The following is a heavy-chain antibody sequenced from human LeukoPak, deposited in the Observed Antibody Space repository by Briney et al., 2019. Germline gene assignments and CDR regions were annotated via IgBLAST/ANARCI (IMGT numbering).Heavy chain of an antibody. V-gene: IGHV4-39*07. J-gene: IGHJ4*02. CDR3: ARDLGADPYYFDN. CDR2: IYYSGST. CDR1: GGSISSSSYY. Sequence: SETLSLTCTVSGGSISSSSYYWGWIRQPPGKGLEWIGSIYYSGSTYYNPSLKSRVTISVDTSKNQFSLKLSSVTAADTAVYYCARDLGADPYYFDNWGQGTLVSVSS.